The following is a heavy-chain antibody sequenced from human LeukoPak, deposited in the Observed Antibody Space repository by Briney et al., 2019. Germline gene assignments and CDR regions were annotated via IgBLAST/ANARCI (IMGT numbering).Heavy chain of an antibody. Sequence: EASVKVSCKASGYTFTSYGISWVRQAPGQGLEWMGWISAYNGNTNYAQKLQGRVTMTTDTSTSTAYMELRSLRSDDTAVYYCARDEYCSGGSCYQGNYYYCGMDVWGQGTTVTVSS. CDR2: ISAYNGNT. D-gene: IGHD2-15*01. CDR3: ARDEYCSGGSCYQGNYYYCGMDV. J-gene: IGHJ6*02. CDR1: GYTFTSYG. V-gene: IGHV1-18*01.